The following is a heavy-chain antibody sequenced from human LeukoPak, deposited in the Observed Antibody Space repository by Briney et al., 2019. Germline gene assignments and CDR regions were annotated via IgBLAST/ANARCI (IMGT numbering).Heavy chain of an antibody. V-gene: IGHV3-30*02. CDR1: GFTFSSYS. CDR3: VKDMKNTAMVTRGVAFDI. CDR2: IRYDGSNK. D-gene: IGHD5-18*01. Sequence: PGGSLRLSCAASGFTFSSYSMNWVRQAPGKGLEWVAFIRYDGSNKYYADSVKGRFTISRDNAKNSLYLQMNSLRAEDTALYYCVKDMKNTAMVTRGVAFDIWGQGTMVTVSS. J-gene: IGHJ3*02.